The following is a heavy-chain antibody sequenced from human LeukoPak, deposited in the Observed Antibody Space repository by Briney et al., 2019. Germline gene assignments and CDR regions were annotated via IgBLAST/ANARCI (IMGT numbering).Heavy chain of an antibody. D-gene: IGHD3-22*01. V-gene: IGHV4-39*01. CDR2: IYYSGST. J-gene: IGHJ5*02. CDR1: GGSISSSSYY. Sequence: SETLSLTCTVSGGSISSSSYYWGWIRQPPGKGLEWIGSIYYSGSTYYNPSLKSRVTISVDTSKNQFSLKLSSVTAADTAVYYCARGTYYYDSSGYYRRQDWFDPWGQGTLVTVSS. CDR3: ARGTYYYDSSGYYRRQDWFDP.